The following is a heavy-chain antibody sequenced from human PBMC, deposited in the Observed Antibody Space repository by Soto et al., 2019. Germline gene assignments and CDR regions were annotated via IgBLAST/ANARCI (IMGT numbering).Heavy chain of an antibody. J-gene: IGHJ4*02. Sequence: EVQLVESGGGLVKPGGSLRLSCAASGFTFSGYSMNWVRQAPGKGLEWVSSIGSNSDYIYYADSVKGRFTISRDNAQNSLFLQMNSLRAEDTAVYYCARVGINYYDSSNYFGKDYWGQGTLVAVSS. CDR2: IGSNSDYI. D-gene: IGHD3-22*01. CDR1: GFTFSGYS. CDR3: ARVGINYYDSSNYFGKDY. V-gene: IGHV3-21*01.